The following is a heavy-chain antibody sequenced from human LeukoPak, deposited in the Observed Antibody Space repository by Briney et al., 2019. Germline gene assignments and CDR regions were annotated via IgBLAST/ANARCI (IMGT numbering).Heavy chain of an antibody. Sequence: SETLSLTCTVSGGSISSYYWSWIRQPPGKGLEWIGYIYYSGSTNYNPSLKSRVTISVDTSKNQFSLKLSSVTAADTAVYYCARLASSGWYYWGQGTLVTVSS. D-gene: IGHD6-19*01. CDR2: IYYSGST. CDR1: GGSISSYY. CDR3: ARLASSGWYY. J-gene: IGHJ4*02. V-gene: IGHV4-59*12.